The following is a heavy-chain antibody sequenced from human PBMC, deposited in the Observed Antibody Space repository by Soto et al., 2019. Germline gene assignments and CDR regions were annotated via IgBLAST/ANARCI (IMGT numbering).Heavy chain of an antibody. CDR3: TRGPEYSSSSWGNSHFGLDV. V-gene: IGHV3-49*04. Sequence: GGSLRLSCASSGFIFDDYSITWVRQSPGKGLEWVGFIRCGVYGGTTHYAASVKGRFFISRDDSKNITYLQMNDLKTEDAAVYYCTRGPEYSSSSWGNSHFGLDVWGQGTTVTVSS. CDR1: GFIFDDYS. D-gene: IGHD6-6*01. CDR2: IRCGVYGGTT. J-gene: IGHJ6*02.